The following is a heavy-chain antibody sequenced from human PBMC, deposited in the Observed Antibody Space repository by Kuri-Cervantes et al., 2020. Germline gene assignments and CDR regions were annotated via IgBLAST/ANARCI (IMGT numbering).Heavy chain of an antibody. D-gene: IGHD3-10*01. CDR1: GGTFSSYA. V-gene: IGHV1-69*05. Sequence: SVKVSCKASGGTFSSYAISWVRQAPGQGLEWMGGIIPIFGTANYAQKFQGWVTMTRDTSISTAYMELSSLRSEDTAVYYCAREGYYGSGSSYYYYMGVWGKGTTVTVSS. J-gene: IGHJ6*03. CDR3: AREGYYGSGSSYYYYMGV. CDR2: IIPIFGTA.